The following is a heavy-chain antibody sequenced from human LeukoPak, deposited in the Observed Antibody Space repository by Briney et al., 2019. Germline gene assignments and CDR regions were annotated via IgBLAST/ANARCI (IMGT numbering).Heavy chain of an antibody. CDR1: GFTFSSYG. CDR2: ISYDGSNK. CDR3: AKIWGGRYYDSSGYNTDY. V-gene: IGHV3-30*18. J-gene: IGHJ4*02. Sequence: GGSLRLSCAASGFTFSSYGRHWVRQAPGKGLEWVAVISYDGSNKYYADSVKGGFTISRDNSKNTLYLQMNSVRAEDTAVYYCAKIWGGRYYDSSGYNTDYWGQGTLVTVSS. D-gene: IGHD3-22*01.